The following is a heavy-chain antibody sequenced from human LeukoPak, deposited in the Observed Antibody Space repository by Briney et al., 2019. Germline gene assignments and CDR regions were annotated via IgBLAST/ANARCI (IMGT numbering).Heavy chain of an antibody. V-gene: IGHV3-30*02. D-gene: IGHD6-13*01. Sequence: GGSLRLSCEAYGFAFSNCDMHWVRQAPGKGLEWVAFIRYDGSDKYYVDSVKGRFIISRDNSNNILYLQMNSLTADDTALYYCGKNRLGQQYADALEIWGQGTMV. CDR3: GKNRLGQQYADALEI. CDR2: IRYDGSDK. J-gene: IGHJ3*02. CDR1: GFAFSNCD.